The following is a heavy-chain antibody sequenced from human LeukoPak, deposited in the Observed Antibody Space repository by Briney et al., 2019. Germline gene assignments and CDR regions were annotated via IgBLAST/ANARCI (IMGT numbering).Heavy chain of an antibody. CDR3: AREGSAELPNEYYFDC. Sequence: ASVKVSCKASGGTFSSYAISWVRQAPGQGLEWMGGIIPIFGTANSAQKFQGRVTITTDESTSTAYMELSSLRSEDTAVYYCAREGSAELPNEYYFDCWGQGNLVTVSS. D-gene: IGHD1-7*01. J-gene: IGHJ4*02. CDR1: GGTFSSYA. V-gene: IGHV1-69*05. CDR2: IIPIFGTA.